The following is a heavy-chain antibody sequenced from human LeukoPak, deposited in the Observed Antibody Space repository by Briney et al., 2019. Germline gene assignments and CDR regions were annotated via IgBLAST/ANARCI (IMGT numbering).Heavy chain of an antibody. J-gene: IGHJ4*02. Sequence: GRSLRLSCAASGFTFSTYAMYWVRQAPGKGLEWGAVISSDGSNKFYADSVKGRFTISRDNSKNTLYLQMNSLSTEDTALYYCARDTYGSSWSPLNYWGQGTLVTVSS. CDR3: ARDTYGSSWSPLNY. V-gene: IGHV3-30-3*01. CDR2: ISSDGSNK. D-gene: IGHD6-13*01. CDR1: GFTFSTYA.